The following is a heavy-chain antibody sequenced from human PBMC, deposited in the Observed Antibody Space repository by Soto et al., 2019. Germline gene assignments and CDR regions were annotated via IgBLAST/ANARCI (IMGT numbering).Heavy chain of an antibody. Sequence: GGSLRLSCAASGFTFSSYSMNWVRQAPGKGLEWVSYISSSSSTIYYADSVKGRFTISRDNAKNSLYLQMNSLREEEKAVYYCARDIRGCSGGSCYSPYDAFDIWGQGTMVTV. CDR1: GFTFSSYS. CDR2: ISSSSSTI. D-gene: IGHD2-15*01. CDR3: ARDIRGCSGGSCYSPYDAFDI. V-gene: IGHV3-48*02. J-gene: IGHJ3*02.